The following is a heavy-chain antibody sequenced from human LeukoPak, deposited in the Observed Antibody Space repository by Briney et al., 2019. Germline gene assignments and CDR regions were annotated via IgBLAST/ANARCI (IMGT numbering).Heavy chain of an antibody. D-gene: IGHD3-3*01. V-gene: IGHV4-59*12. CDR1: GGSISSYY. J-gene: IGHJ4*02. CDR2: IYYSGST. Sequence: SETLSLTCTVSGGSISSYYWSWIRQPPGKGLEWIGYIYYSGSTNYNPSLKSRVTISVDTSKNQFSLKLSSVTAADTAVYYCARVTRTNFWSGYDDYWGQGTLVTVSS. CDR3: ARVTRTNFWSGYDDY.